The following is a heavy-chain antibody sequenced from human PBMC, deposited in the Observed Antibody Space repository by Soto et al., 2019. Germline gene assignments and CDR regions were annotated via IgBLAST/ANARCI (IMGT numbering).Heavy chain of an antibody. J-gene: IGHJ6*02. D-gene: IGHD2-21*01. CDR1: GFTFKIYA. CDR2: ISFDGDKK. Sequence: QAQLVESGGGVVQPGKSLRLSCAASGFTFKIYALHWVRQAPGKGLDWVSVISFDGDKKYYADSVKGRFTISRDNFKNTLYLQMNNLKIEDAALDFCARDDEYGSRYFNDGLDVWGQGTTVTVSS. V-gene: IGHV3-30-3*01. CDR3: ARDDEYGSRYFNDGLDV.